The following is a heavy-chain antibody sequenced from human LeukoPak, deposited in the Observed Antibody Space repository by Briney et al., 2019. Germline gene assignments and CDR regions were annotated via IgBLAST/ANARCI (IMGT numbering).Heavy chain of an antibody. J-gene: IGHJ4*02. CDR1: GYTFTSYY. CDR3: ARDSNCSSTGCYTTFDY. D-gene: IGHD2-2*02. V-gene: IGHV1-46*01. Sequence: ASVKVSCKASGYTFTSYYMHWVRQAPGQGLEWMGIINPSGGSTSYAQKFQGRVTMTRDTSTSTVYMELSSLRSEDTAVYYCARDSNCSSTGCYTTFDYWGQGTLVTVSS. CDR2: INPSGGST.